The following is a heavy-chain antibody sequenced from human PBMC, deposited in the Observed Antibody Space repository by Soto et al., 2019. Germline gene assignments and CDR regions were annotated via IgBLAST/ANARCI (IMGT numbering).Heavy chain of an antibody. CDR3: AREWELQYGWFDH. Sequence: ASVKVSCKASGYTFTGYYMHRVRQAPGQGLEWMGWINPNSGGTNYAQKFQGRVTMTRDTSISTAYMELSRLRSDDTAVYYCAREWELQYGWFDHWGQGTLVTVSS. V-gene: IGHV1-2*02. CDR2: INPNSGGT. D-gene: IGHD1-26*01. CDR1: GYTFTGYY. J-gene: IGHJ5*02.